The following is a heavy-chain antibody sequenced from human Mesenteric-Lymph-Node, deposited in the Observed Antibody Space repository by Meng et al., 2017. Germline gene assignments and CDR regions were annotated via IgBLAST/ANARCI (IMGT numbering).Heavy chain of an antibody. Sequence: QVQLQESGPGLVKPSQTLSLTCTVSGGSISSADYYWSWIRQSPGKGLEWIGYIYHSGSTYYNPSLESRVAISVDKSKNQFSLKLTSVTAADTAVYYCARGGYYSFDYWGQGTLVTVSS. J-gene: IGHJ4*02. CDR3: ARGGYYSFDY. CDR2: IYHSGST. CDR1: GGSISSADYY. D-gene: IGHD5-18*01. V-gene: IGHV4-30-4*01.